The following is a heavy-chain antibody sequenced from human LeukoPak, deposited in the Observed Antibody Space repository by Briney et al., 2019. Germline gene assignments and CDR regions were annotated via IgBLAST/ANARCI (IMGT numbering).Heavy chain of an antibody. CDR2: ISSNGGSK. Sequence: GGSLRLSCAASGFTFSVSVMHWVRQAPGKGLEYVSVISSNGGSKSYANSVKGRFTISRDNSKNTLYLQMGSLRAEDMAVYYCARDLSGGGLDYWGQGTLVTVSS. D-gene: IGHD3-10*01. V-gene: IGHV3-64*01. CDR1: GFTFSVSV. J-gene: IGHJ4*02. CDR3: ARDLSGGGLDY.